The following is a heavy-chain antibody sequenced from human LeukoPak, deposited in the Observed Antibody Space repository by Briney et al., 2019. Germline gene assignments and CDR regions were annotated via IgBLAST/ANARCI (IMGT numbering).Heavy chain of an antibody. CDR1: GLTVTNAW. CDR3: ARYSSSWHAIDY. Sequence: GGSLRLSCSASGLTVTNAWMNWVRQAPGKGLVWVSRINSDGSSTSYADSVKGRFTISRDNAKNTLSLQMNSLRADDTAVYYCARYSSSWHAIDYWGQGTLVTVSS. D-gene: IGHD6-13*01. V-gene: IGHV3-74*01. J-gene: IGHJ4*02. CDR2: INSDGSST.